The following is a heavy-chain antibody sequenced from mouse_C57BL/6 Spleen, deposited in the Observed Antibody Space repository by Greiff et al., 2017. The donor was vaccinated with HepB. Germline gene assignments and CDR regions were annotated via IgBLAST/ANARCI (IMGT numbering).Heavy chain of an antibody. CDR1: GYAFTNYL. CDR3: ARYLLYGDAMDY. Sequence: VQLQESGAELVRPGTSVKVSCKASGYAFTNYLIEWVKQRPGQGLEWIGVINPGSGGTNYNEKFKGKATLTADKSSSTAYMQLSSLTSEDSAVYFCARYLLYGDAMDYWGQGTSVTVFS. J-gene: IGHJ4*01. V-gene: IGHV1-54*01. D-gene: IGHD1-1*01. CDR2: INPGSGGT.